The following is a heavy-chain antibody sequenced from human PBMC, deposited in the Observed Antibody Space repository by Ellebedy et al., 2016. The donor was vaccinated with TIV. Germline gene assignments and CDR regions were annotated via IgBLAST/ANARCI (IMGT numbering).Heavy chain of an antibody. J-gene: IGHJ4*02. Sequence: GESLKISCAASGFTFTSYSMNWVRQAPGKGLEWVSSISSTGYYIYYADSVKGRFTISRDDAMSSLFLQMNSLSAEDTAVYYCARSGEPDSWGQGTLVTVSS. CDR1: GFTFTSYS. CDR2: ISSTGYYI. CDR3: ARSGEPDS. V-gene: IGHV3-21*01. D-gene: IGHD1-26*01.